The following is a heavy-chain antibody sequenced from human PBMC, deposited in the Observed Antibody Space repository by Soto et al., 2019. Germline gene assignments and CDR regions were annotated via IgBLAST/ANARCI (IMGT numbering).Heavy chain of an antibody. J-gene: IGHJ4*02. V-gene: IGHV3-13*04. CDR1: GFTFSSYD. CDR2: FGSSGDT. D-gene: IGHD3-22*01. CDR3: ARGGASHNSGYYYFGL. Sequence: EVQLEESGRGLVQPGGSLRLSCAASGFTFSSYDMHWVRQVTGKGLEWVSTFGSSGDTYYPGSLKGRFTISRENAKNSLYLQMNSLRAEDTAVYYCARGGASHNSGYYYFGLWGQGTLVTVSS.